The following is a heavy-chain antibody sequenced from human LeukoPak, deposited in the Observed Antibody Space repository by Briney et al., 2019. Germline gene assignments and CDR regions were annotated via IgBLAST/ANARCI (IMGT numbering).Heavy chain of an antibody. D-gene: IGHD6-6*01. J-gene: IGHJ6*04. Sequence: GGSLRLSCVASGFTFSSDSMNWVRQAPGKGLEWVSYISESSTYIYYAKSVKGRFTISRDNAKYSLYLQMNSLRGEDTAVYYCARDDAATARASGMDVWGKGTTVTVSS. CDR3: ARDDAATARASGMDV. V-gene: IGHV3-21*01. CDR2: ISESSTYI. CDR1: GFTFSSDS.